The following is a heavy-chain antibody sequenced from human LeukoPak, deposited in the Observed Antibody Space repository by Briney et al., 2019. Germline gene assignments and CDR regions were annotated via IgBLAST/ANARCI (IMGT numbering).Heavy chain of an antibody. V-gene: IGHV3-7*01. Sequence: PGGSLRLSCATSGFTFSNYWMTWVRKPPGKGLEWVANIKQDGSETNYADSVKGRFTISRDNAKNSVYLQMSSLRAEDTAVYYCARMHGYGVYWGQGTLVTVSS. CDR3: ARMHGYGVY. J-gene: IGHJ4*02. CDR1: GFTFSNYW. D-gene: IGHD5-12*01. CDR2: IKQDGSET.